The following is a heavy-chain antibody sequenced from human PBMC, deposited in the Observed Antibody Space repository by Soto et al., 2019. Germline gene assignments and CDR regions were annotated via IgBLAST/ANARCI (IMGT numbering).Heavy chain of an antibody. CDR2: INPGGDKT. CDR3: AKTFYHQFES. V-gene: IGHV3-23*01. Sequence: EVQLLESGGGLVQPGGSLRLSCAASGFTFSNYAMGWVHQAPGKGLEWVSAINPGGDKTYYADSVKGRFTISRDNSKNTLYLQMHIMKGEDTATYYCAKTFYHQFESWGQGTLLTVSS. J-gene: IGHJ4*02. CDR1: GFTFSNYA. D-gene: IGHD2-2*01.